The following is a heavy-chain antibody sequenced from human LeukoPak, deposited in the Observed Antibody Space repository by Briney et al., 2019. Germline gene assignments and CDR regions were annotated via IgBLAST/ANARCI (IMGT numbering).Heavy chain of an antibody. CDR3: AKAPSNYYDYGLQ. CDR2: ISYDGSNK. Sequence: PGRSLRLSCAASGFTFSSYAMHWVRQAPGKGLEWVAVISYDGSNKYYADSVKGRFTISRDNSKNTLYLQMNSLRAEDTAVYYCAKAPSNYYDYGLQWGQGTLVTVSS. V-gene: IGHV3-30-3*01. D-gene: IGHD4-17*01. CDR1: GFTFSSYA. J-gene: IGHJ4*02.